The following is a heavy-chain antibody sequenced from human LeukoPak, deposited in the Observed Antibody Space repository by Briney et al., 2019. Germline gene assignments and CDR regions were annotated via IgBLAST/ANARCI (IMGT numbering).Heavy chain of an antibody. J-gene: IGHJ4*02. V-gene: IGHV3-30*04. Sequence: GGSLRLSCEASGVTFSSHAMHWVRQAPGKGLEWVAVISYDGSNKYYADSVKGRFTISRDNSKNTLYLQMNSLRGEDTAVYYCARDPTNYWGQGTLVTVSS. CDR2: ISYDGSNK. CDR3: ARDPTNY. CDR1: GVTFSSHA.